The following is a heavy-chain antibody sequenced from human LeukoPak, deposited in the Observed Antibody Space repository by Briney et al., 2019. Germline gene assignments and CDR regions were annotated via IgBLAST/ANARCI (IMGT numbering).Heavy chain of an antibody. CDR1: DYTFTSYG. Sequence: ASVKVSCKASDYTFTSYGISWVRQAPGQGLERMGWISTHTGDTKYTQKLQGRVTMTADTSTRTAYMELRSLRSDDTAVYYCARGWIEMPTVYFDYWGQGTLVSVPS. D-gene: IGHD5-24*01. J-gene: IGHJ4*02. V-gene: IGHV1-18*01. CDR3: ARGWIEMPTVYFDY. CDR2: ISTHTGDT.